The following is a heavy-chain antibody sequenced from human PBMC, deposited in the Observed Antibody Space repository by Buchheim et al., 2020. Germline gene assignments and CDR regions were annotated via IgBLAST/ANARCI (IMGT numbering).Heavy chain of an antibody. CDR2: VSGSGSST. CDR1: GFTFSSYV. V-gene: IGHV3-23*01. CDR3: AKDGCGGGNCYRDFDY. J-gene: IGHJ4*02. D-gene: IGHD2-21*01. Sequence: EVQLLESGGGLVQPGGSLRLSCAASGFTFSSYVMSWVRQAPGKGLEWVSAVSGSGSSTYYADSVKGRFTVSRDNSQNTPYLQMNSLRAEDTAVYYCAKDGCGGGNCYRDFDYWGQGTL.